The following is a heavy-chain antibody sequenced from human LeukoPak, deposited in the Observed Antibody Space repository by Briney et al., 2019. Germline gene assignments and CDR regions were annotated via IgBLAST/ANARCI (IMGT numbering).Heavy chain of an antibody. CDR3: ARDSGYGNLYYFDY. J-gene: IGHJ4*02. V-gene: IGHV4-31*03. D-gene: IGHD6-25*01. Sequence: SETLSLTCTVSGGSISSGGYYWSWIRQHPGKGLEWIGYIYYSGSTYYNPSLKSRVTISVDTSKNQFSLKLSSVTAADTAVYYCARDSGYGNLYYFDYWGQGTLVTVSS. CDR1: GGSISSGGYY. CDR2: IYYSGST.